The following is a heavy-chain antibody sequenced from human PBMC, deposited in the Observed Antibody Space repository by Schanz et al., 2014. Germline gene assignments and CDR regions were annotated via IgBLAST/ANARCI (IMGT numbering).Heavy chain of an antibody. CDR3: AKYRGYYRVSGSYRELEY. CDR2: ISASGGDT. Sequence: EVQLLESGGGLVQPGGSLRLSCEASGFSFGNYGMSWVRQAPGKGLEWLSVISASGGDTYYADSVKGRFTISRDNSKNTLYLQMNSLRPEDTAVYYCAKYRGYYRVSGSYRELEYWGQGTLVTVSS. D-gene: IGHD3-10*01. V-gene: IGHV3-23*01. CDR1: GFSFGNYG. J-gene: IGHJ4*02.